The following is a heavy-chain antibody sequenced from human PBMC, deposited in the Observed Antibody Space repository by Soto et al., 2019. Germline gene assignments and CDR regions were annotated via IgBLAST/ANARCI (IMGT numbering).Heavy chain of an antibody. Sequence: EVQLLESGGSLVQPGESLRLSCAGSGFTFSSYAIGWVRQAPGKGLEWVSSISGSGDSTYYADSVKGRFTISRDNSKTPLYLQMNSLRAEDTAVYYCAPDSSGPSPNWFDPWGQGTLVTVSS. CDR2: ISGSGDST. CDR1: GFTFSSYA. V-gene: IGHV3-23*01. J-gene: IGHJ5*02. CDR3: APDSSGPSPNWFDP. D-gene: IGHD3-22*01.